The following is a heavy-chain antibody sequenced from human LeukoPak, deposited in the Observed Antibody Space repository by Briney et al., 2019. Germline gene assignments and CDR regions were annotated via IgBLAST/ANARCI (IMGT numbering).Heavy chain of an antibody. CDR2: IIPIFGTA. CDR3: ARDRQLLSNWFDP. D-gene: IGHD2-2*01. J-gene: IGHJ5*02. CDR1: GGTFSSYA. V-gene: IGHV1-69*13. Sequence: ASVKVSCKASGGTFSSYAISWVRQAPGQGLEWMGGIIPIFGTANYAQKFQGRVTITADESTSTAYMELRSLRSDDTAVYYCARDRQLLSNWFDPWGQGTLVTVSS.